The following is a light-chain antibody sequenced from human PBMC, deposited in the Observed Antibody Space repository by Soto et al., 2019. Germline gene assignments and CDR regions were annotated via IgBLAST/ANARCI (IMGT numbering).Light chain of an antibody. Sequence: DIVMRQSPLSLPVTPGEPASISCRSNQSLLHNNGYNYLDWYMQKPGQAPRLLIYGASTRAAAIPDRFIGSGSGTDFTLTISNLQPEDFATYYCQQSYRTPLNFGGGTKVDIK. CDR2: GAS. CDR1: QSLLHNNGYNY. V-gene: IGKV2-28*01. J-gene: IGKJ4*01. CDR3: QQSYRTPLN.